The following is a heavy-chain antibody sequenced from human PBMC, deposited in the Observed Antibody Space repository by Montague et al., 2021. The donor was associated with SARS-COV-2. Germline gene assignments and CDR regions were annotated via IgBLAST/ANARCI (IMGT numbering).Heavy chain of an antibody. Sequence: CAISGDSVWSNTAAWNWIRQSPSGGLEWLGRTNYGSKWTSDYATSVEGRISIDPDTSKNQFFLHLRSVTPEDTGVYYCVRDTGSTRAGFDAWGQGTLVTVSS. V-gene: IGHV6-1*01. D-gene: IGHD4-11*01. J-gene: IGHJ4*02. CDR1: GDSVWSNTAA. CDR3: VRDTGSTRAGFDA. CDR2: TNYGSKWTS.